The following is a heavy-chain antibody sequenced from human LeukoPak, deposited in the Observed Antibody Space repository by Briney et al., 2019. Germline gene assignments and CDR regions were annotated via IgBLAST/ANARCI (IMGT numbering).Heavy chain of an antibody. D-gene: IGHD3-3*02. CDR1: GFTFSSYA. J-gene: IGHJ6*02. Sequence: QAGGSLRISCAASGFTFSSYAMSWDRQAPGKGLEWVSAISGSGGSTYYADSVKGRFTISRDNSKNTLYLQMNSLRAEDTAVYYCAKDFSGKGYYYYGMDVWGQGTTVTVSS. CDR3: AKDFSGKGYYYYGMDV. V-gene: IGHV3-23*01. CDR2: ISGSGGST.